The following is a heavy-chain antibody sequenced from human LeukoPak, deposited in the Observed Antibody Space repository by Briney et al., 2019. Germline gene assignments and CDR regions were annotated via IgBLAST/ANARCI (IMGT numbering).Heavy chain of an antibody. CDR3: ARRSSGYYYALDY. D-gene: IGHD3-22*01. Sequence: GGSLRLSCAASGFTFSSDWMSWVRQAPGKGLEWVASINQDGSEKYYVDSVKGRFTISRDNARNSLYLEMNSLRVEDTAVYYCARRSSGYYYALDYWGQGTLVTVSS. V-gene: IGHV3-7*01. CDR2: INQDGSEK. J-gene: IGHJ4*02. CDR1: GFTFSSDW.